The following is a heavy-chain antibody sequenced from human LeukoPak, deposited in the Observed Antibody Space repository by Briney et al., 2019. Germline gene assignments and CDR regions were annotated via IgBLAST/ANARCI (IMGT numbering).Heavy chain of an antibody. V-gene: IGHV4-38-2*01. D-gene: IGHD1-14*01. CDR2: IYHSGST. CDR3: ARRRTGWFDP. Sequence: SETLSLTCAVSGYSISSGYYWGWIRQPPGKGLEWIGSIYHSGSTYYNPSLKSRVTISVDTSKNQFSLKLGSVTAADTAVYYCARRRTGWFDPWGQGTLVTVSS. J-gene: IGHJ5*02. CDR1: GYSISSGYY.